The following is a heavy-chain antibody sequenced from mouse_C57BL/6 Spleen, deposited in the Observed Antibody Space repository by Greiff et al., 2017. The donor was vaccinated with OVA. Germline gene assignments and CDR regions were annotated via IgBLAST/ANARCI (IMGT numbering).Heavy chain of an antibody. V-gene: IGHV1-7*01. CDR3: AREGDGSSSYYAMDY. Sequence: QVHVKQSGAELAKPGASVKLSCKASGYTFTSYWMHWVKQRPGQGLEWIGYINPSSGYTKYNQKFKDKATLTADKSSSTAYIQLSSLTYEDSAVYYCAREGDGSSSYYAMDYWGQGTSVTVSS. CDR2: INPSSGYT. J-gene: IGHJ4*01. D-gene: IGHD1-1*01. CDR1: GYTFTSYW.